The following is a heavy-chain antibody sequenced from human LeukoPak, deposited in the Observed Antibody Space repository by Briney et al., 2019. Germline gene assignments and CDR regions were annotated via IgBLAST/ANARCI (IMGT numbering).Heavy chain of an antibody. CDR3: GREDYYDSSNNRGRALDI. CDR2: IYYSGST. CDR1: GGSISSYH. V-gene: IGHV4-59*01. D-gene: IGHD3-22*01. Sequence: PSETLSLTCTVSGGSISSYHWSWIRQPPGKGREWIGYIYYSGSTNYNPSLKSRVTISLDTSENQFSLKLPSVTAADRAVYYGGREDYYDSSNNRGRALDIWGQGTMVTVSS. J-gene: IGHJ3*02.